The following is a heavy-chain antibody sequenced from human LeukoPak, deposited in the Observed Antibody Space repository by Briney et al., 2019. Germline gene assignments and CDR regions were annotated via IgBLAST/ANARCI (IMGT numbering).Heavy chain of an antibody. D-gene: IGHD2-2*01. CDR1: GCSISRDY. V-gene: IGHV4-59*08. J-gene: IGHJ4*02. CDR2: IYHSGCT. CDR3: ARQGRNRDFCSSISCHYFDF. Sequence: SDTLSLTCTVSGCSISRDYGSWIRQPPGNALEAIGNIYHSGCTNYNPSLKSRVTISLDTSKTKFSLKLRSVTAADTAVYYCARQGRNRDFCSSISCHYFDFWGQGALATVSS.